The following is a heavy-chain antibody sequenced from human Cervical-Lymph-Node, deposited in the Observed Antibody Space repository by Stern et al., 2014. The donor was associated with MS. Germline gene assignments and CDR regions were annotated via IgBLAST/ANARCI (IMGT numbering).Heavy chain of an antibody. D-gene: IGHD6-19*01. CDR1: GYSFSSYW. CDR3: ARHGGSGWVYFDN. Sequence: EVQLVESGAEVRKPGESLKISCKGSGYSFSSYWIGWGRQMPGKGLEWVGVIFPGDSDARYSPSFQGQVTISADKSISSVYLQWSSLKASDTAMYYCARHGGSGWVYFDNWGQGTLVTVSS. J-gene: IGHJ4*02. V-gene: IGHV5-51*01. CDR2: IFPGDSDA.